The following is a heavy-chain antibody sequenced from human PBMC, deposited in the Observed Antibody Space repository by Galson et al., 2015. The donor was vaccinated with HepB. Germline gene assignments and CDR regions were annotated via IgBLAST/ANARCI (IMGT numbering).Heavy chain of an antibody. CDR1: GVTFTKYA. J-gene: IGHJ4*02. V-gene: IGHV3-23*01. CDR2: ISAYGDT. D-gene: IGHD1-20*01. Sequence: SLRLSCAVSGVTFTKYAMGWVRQAPGKGLEWVSLISAYGDTYYIDSVKGRFTMSRDNSKDTVYLQMNSLRVEDTAMYYCGVNWNLDHWGQGTLVTVSS. CDR3: GVNWNLDH.